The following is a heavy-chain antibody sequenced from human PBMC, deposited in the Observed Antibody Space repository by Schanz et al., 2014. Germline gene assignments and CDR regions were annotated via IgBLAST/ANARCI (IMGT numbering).Heavy chain of an antibody. D-gene: IGHD3-10*01. V-gene: IGHV3-66*01. CDR3: ARPALWFGDNCFDP. CDR1: GFTFDKYA. J-gene: IGHJ5*02. Sequence: EVQLVESGGGLVQPGGSLRLSCAASGFTFDKYAMHWVRQAPGKGLEWVSFVHPGGSTYYPDSVKGRFTISRDNAKNTLYLQMNSLRAEDTAVYYCARPALWFGDNCFDPWGQGTLVTVSS. CDR2: VHPGGST.